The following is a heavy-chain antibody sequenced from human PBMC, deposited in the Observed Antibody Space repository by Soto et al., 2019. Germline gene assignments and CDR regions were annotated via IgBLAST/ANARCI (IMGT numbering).Heavy chain of an antibody. J-gene: IGHJ4*02. CDR1: GFTFSSYA. CDR3: AKCSPRYSSGLKAYYFDY. V-gene: IGHV3-23*01. D-gene: IGHD6-19*01. CDR2: ISGSGGST. Sequence: EVQLLESGGGLVQPGGSLRLSCAASGFTFSSYAMSWVRQAPGKGLEWGSTISGSGGSTYYADSVKGRFTISRDNSKNTLYLQVNSLRAEDTAVYYCAKCSPRYSSGLKAYYFDYWGQGTLVTVSS.